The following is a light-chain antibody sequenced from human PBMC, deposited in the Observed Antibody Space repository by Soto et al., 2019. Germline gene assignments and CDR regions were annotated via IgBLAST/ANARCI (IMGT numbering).Light chain of an antibody. Sequence: ERVLTQSPGTLSLSPGEIATLSCRASQSVISTYLAWYQQKPGQAPRLLIYGASSRATGIPDRFSGSGSGTHFTLTISRLEPEDFAVYYCQYYGSPPLTFGGGTKVEIK. CDR2: GAS. J-gene: IGKJ4*01. V-gene: IGKV3-20*01. CDR3: QYYGSPPLT. CDR1: QSVISTY.